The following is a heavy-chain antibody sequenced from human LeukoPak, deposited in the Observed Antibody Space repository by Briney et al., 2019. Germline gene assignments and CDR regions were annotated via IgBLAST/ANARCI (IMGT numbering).Heavy chain of an antibody. CDR3: AKDLYLQWLVPFSTGIYFDY. D-gene: IGHD6-19*01. CDR1: GFTFSSYA. Sequence: EGSLRLSCAASGFTFSSYAMSWVRQAPGKGLEWVSAISGSGGSTYYADSVKGRFTISRDNSKNTLYLQMNSLRAEDTAVYYCAKDLYLQWLVPFSTGIYFDYWGQGTLVTVSS. V-gene: IGHV3-23*01. CDR2: ISGSGGST. J-gene: IGHJ4*02.